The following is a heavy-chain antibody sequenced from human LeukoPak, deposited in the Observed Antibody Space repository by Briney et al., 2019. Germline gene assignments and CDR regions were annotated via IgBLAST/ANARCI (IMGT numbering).Heavy chain of an antibody. J-gene: IGHJ3*02. CDR2: IYYSGST. V-gene: IGHV4-59*01. Sequence: PSETLSLTCTVSGGSISSYYWSWIRQPPGKGLEWIGYIYYSGSTNYNPSLKSRVTISVDTSKNQFSLKLSSVTAADTAVYYCASHDYGDYDDAFDIWGQGTMVTVSS. CDR3: ASHDYGDYDDAFDI. CDR1: GGSISSYY. D-gene: IGHD4-17*01.